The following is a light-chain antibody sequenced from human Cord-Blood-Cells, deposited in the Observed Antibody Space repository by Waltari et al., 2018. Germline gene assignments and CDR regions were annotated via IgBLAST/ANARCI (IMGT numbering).Light chain of an antibody. V-gene: IGKV3-20*01. CDR3: QQYGSSQWT. CDR1: QSVSSSY. Sequence: EIVLTQSPGTLSFSPGERATLSCMASQSVSSSYSAWDQQKPGQAPRLLIYGASSRATGIPDRFSGSGSGTDFTLTISRLEPEDFAVYYCQQYGSSQWTFGQGTKVEIK. CDR2: GAS. J-gene: IGKJ1*01.